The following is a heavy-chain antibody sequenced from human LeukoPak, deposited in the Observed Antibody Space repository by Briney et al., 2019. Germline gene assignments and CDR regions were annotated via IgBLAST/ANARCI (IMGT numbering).Heavy chain of an antibody. CDR3: ATEVGQWLVRT. J-gene: IGHJ5*02. V-gene: IGHV4-59*04. CDR2: IYHSGST. D-gene: IGHD6-19*01. Sequence: PSETLSLTCTVSGGSISSYYWSWIRQPPGKGLEWIGSIYHSGSTYYNPSLKSRVTISADTSKNQFSLKLSSVTAADTAVYYCATEVGQWLVRTWGQGTLVTVSS. CDR1: GGSISSYY.